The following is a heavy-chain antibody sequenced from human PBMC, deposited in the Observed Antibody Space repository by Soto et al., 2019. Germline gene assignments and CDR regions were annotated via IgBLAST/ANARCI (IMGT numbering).Heavy chain of an antibody. V-gene: IGHV4-59*01. D-gene: IGHD3-10*01. CDR1: GGSISSYY. CDR3: ARYGSGSSVWFDP. CDR2: IYYSGST. J-gene: IGHJ5*02. Sequence: PSETLSLTCTVSGGSISSYYWSWIRQPPGKGQEWIGYIYYSGSTIYNPSLKSRVTISVDTSKNQFSLKLSSVTAADTAVYYCARYGSGSSVWFDPWGQGTLVTVSS.